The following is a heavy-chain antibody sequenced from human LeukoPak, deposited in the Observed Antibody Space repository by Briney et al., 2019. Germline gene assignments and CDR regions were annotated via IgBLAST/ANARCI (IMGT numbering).Heavy chain of an antibody. CDR3: ARDYADYVGYFFFDY. CDR1: GFTFNNYA. D-gene: IGHD4-17*01. Sequence: GGSLRLSCAASGFTFNNYAMNGVRHAPGKGLEWGSSISGGGETTYYADSAKGRFTISRDNSQNTLYLQMNSLRAEDTAVYYCARDYADYVGYFFFDYWGQGTLVTVSS. CDR2: ISGGGETT. V-gene: IGHV3-23*01. J-gene: IGHJ4*02.